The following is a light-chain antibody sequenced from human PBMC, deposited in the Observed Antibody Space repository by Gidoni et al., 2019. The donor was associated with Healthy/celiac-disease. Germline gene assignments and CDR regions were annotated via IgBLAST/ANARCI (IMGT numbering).Light chain of an antibody. CDR3: QQYGSSMYT. V-gene: IGKV3-20*01. J-gene: IGKJ2*01. Sequence: ETVLTQSPGTLSLSPGERATLSCRASQSVRSSYLAWYQQKPGQAPRLLNYGASSRATGIPDRFSGSGSGTDFTLTISRLEPEDFAVYYCQQYGSSMYTFGQGTKLEIK. CDR1: QSVRSSY. CDR2: GAS.